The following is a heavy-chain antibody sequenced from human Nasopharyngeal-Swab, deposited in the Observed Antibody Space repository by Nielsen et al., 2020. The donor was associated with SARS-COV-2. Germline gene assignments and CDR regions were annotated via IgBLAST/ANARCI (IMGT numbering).Heavy chain of an antibody. CDR1: GFTFSSYA. V-gene: IGHV3-23*01. CDR3: AKDQPNYYDSSGSFDY. J-gene: IGHJ4*02. D-gene: IGHD3-22*01. CDR2: ISGSGGST. Sequence: GESLKISCAASGFTFSSYAMSWVRQAPGKGLEWVSAISGSGGSTYYADSVKGRFTISRDNSKNTLYLQMNSLRAEDTAVYYCAKDQPNYYDSSGSFDYWGQGTLATVSS.